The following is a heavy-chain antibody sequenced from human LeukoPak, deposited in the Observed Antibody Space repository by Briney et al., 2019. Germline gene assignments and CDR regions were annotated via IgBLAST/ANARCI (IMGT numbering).Heavy chain of an antibody. J-gene: IGHJ5*02. CDR2: INHSGST. V-gene: IGHV4-34*01. CDR1: GGSFSGYY. CDR3: ARGSDWFDP. Sequence: SETLSLTCAVYGGSFSGYYWSWIRQPPGKGLEWIGEINHSGSTNYNPSLKSRVTISVDTSKNQFSLKLSSVTAADTAVYYCARGSDWFDPWGQGTLVTVSS. D-gene: IGHD3-10*01.